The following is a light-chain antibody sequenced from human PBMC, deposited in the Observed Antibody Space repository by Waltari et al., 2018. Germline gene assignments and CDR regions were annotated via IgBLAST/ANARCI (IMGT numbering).Light chain of an antibody. Sequence: YVLTQPPSVSVAPGQPARITRGGNNMDRRSVNWNQQKAGQAPVLVIYEDNGRPPGIPERFSGFNLGKTATMTITRVEAGDEADYYCEVWDSDTDHVVFGGGTKLAVL. CDR3: EVWDSDTDHVV. J-gene: IGLJ2*01. CDR2: EDN. V-gene: IGLV3-21*02. CDR1: NMDRRS.